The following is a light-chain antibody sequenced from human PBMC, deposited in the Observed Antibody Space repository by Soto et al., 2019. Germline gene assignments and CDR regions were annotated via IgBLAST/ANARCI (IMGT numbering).Light chain of an antibody. J-gene: IGKJ3*01. CDR1: QSVLYSSNNKNY. Sequence: DIVMTQSPDSLAVSLGERATINCKSSQSVLYSSNNKNYLAWYQQKPGQPPKLLIYWASTRESGVPDRFSGSGSVTDFTRTISSLQAEDVAVYYCQQYYSTPITFGPGTKVDMK. CDR2: WAS. CDR3: QQYYSTPIT. V-gene: IGKV4-1*01.